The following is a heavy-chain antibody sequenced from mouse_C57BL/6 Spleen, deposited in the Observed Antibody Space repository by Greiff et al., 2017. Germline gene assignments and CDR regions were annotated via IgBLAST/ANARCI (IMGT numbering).Heavy chain of an antibody. CDR3: ARDRPLYGSSYDYAMDY. J-gene: IGHJ4*01. CDR1: GFTFTDYY. CDR2: IRNKANGYTT. Sequence: EVKLVESGGGLVQPGGSLSLSCAASGFTFTDYYMSWVRQPPGKALEWLGFIRNKANGYTTEYSASVKGRFTISRDKSQSILYLQMNALRAEDSATYYCARDRPLYGSSYDYAMDYWGQGTSVTVSS. D-gene: IGHD1-1*01. V-gene: IGHV7-3*01.